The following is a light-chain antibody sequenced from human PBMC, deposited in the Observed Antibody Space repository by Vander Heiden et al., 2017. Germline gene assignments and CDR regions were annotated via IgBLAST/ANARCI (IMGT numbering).Light chain of an antibody. CDR3: QPYDNDSQSWT. CDR1: QSVSSW. J-gene: IGKJ1*01. Sequence: DLQMTQPPSTLSASIGDRVTITCRASQSVSSWLAWYQQKPGKAPKLLIYMAASLESVVTSRFGGSGYPTEFTLTISSLQPYDFATYYCQPYDNDSQSWTFGQGSKAEIK. V-gene: IGKV1-5*03. CDR2: MAA.